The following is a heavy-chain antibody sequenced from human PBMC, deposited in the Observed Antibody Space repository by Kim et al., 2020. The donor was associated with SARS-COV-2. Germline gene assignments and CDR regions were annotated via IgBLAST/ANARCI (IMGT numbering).Heavy chain of an antibody. Sequence: GGSLRLSCAASGFTLGNYWMSWVRQAPGKGLEWVANINQDGSDAKYVDSVKGRFTISRDNAKNSVHLQMNSLRAEDMAVYFCASETFYDITGSAPYLYWYGMDVWGQGTTVSVSS. V-gene: IGHV3-7*01. J-gene: IGHJ6*02. D-gene: IGHD3-22*01. CDR2: INQDGSDA. CDR1: GFTLGNYW. CDR3: ASETFYDITGSAPYLYWYGMDV.